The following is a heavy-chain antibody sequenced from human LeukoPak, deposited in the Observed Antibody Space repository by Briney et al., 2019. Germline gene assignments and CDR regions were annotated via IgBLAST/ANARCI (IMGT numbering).Heavy chain of an antibody. CDR3: ARVKQQRVFDY. D-gene: IGHD6-13*01. J-gene: IGHJ4*02. CDR2: IKQDGSEK. V-gene: IGHV3-7*01. Sequence: GGSLRLAWAAAGFIFVSYRMGWVRQVPGGVLGWVANIKQDGSEKYYVDSVKGRFTISRDNAKNSLYLQMNSLRAEDTAVYYCARVKQQRVFDYWGQGTLVTVSS. CDR1: GFIFVSYR.